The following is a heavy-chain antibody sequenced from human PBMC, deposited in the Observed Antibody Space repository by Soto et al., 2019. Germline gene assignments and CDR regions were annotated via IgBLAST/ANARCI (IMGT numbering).Heavy chain of an antibody. CDR1: GGSISSSSYY. V-gene: IGHV4-39*01. CDR3: ARLRAGWYQLLPSNFDY. J-gene: IGHJ4*02. D-gene: IGHD2-2*01. Sequence: QLQLQESGPGLVKPSETLSLTCTVSGGSISSSSYYWGWIRQPPGKGLEWIGRIYYSGSTYYNPSLKSRVTISVDTSKNQFSLKLSSVTAADTAVYYCARLRAGWYQLLPSNFDYWGQGTLVTVSS. CDR2: IYYSGST.